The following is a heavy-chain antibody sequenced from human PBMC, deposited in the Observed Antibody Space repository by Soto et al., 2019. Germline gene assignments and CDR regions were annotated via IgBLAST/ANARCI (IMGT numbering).Heavy chain of an antibody. D-gene: IGHD2-2*01. Sequence: GGSLRLSCAASGFTFSTYNMNWVRQAPGKGLEWVSTISSSGTYIYYADSFKGRFTISRDNAKNSLYLQMNSLRAEDTAVYYCKRDSDIVVVTADILYGLDFWGQGTTVTVSS. CDR1: GFTFSTYN. CDR3: KRDSDIVVVTADILYGLDF. V-gene: IGHV3-21*01. CDR2: ISSSGTYI. J-gene: IGHJ6*02.